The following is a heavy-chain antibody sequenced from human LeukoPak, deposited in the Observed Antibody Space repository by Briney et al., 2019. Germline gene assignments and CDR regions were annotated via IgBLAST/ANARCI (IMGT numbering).Heavy chain of an antibody. CDR1: GFTFDDYA. V-gene: IGHV3-43*02. CDR2: ISGDGGST. D-gene: IGHD5-18*01. CDR3: AKDIRGRGYSYGRLDY. J-gene: IGHJ4*02. Sequence: GGSLRLSCAASGFTFDDYAMHWVRQAPGKGLESVSLISGDGGSTYYADSVKGRFTISRDNSKNSLYLQMNSLRTEDTAFYYCAKDIRGRGYSYGRLDYWGQGTLVTVSS.